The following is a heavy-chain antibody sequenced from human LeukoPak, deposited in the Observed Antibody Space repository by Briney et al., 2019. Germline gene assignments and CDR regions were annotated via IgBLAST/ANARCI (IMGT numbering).Heavy chain of an antibody. J-gene: IGHJ4*02. D-gene: IGHD2-15*01. CDR3: AREGGGGIDIEPSFDY. CDR2: INPSGGST. V-gene: IGHV1-46*01. CDR1: GYTFTRYF. Sequence: ASVKVSCKASGYTFTRYFIHWVRQAPGRGLEWMGAINPSGGSTGYAQKFQGRVTMTRDTSTSTVYMELSSLRSEDTAVYYCAREGGGGIDIEPSFDYWGQGTLVTVSS.